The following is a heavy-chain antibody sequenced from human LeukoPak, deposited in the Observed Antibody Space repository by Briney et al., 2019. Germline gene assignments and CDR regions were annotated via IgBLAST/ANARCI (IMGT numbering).Heavy chain of an antibody. CDR3: ARIITYYDFSCWFDP. CDR1: GGSISRSSYN. D-gene: IGHD3-3*01. Sequence: SETLSLTCSASGGSISRSSYNWGWIRQPPGKGLEWIGSIYYSGRTYYNPSLKSRVTISVDTSKNQFSLKLSSVTAADTAVGYCARIITYYDFSCWFDPWGQGTLVTVSS. V-gene: IGHV4-39*01. J-gene: IGHJ5*02. CDR2: IYYSGRT.